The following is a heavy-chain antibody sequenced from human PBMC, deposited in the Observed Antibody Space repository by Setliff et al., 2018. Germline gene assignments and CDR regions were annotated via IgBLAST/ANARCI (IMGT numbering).Heavy chain of an antibody. V-gene: IGHV4-59*08. Sequence: SETLSLTCTVSGGSISSYYWSWIRQPPGKGLEWIGYIYYSGSTNYNPSLKSRVTISVDTSKNQFSLKLSSVAAADAAVYYCARTMVQTKLRAFDIWGQGTMVTVSS. CDR3: ARTMVQTKLRAFDI. D-gene: IGHD3-10*01. J-gene: IGHJ3*02. CDR2: IYYSGST. CDR1: GGSISSYY.